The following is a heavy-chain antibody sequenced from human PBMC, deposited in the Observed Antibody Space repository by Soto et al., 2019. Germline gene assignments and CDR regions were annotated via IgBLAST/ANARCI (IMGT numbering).Heavy chain of an antibody. Sequence: QVQLVQSGAEVKKLGASVKVSCKASGYTFTNFGISWVRQAPGQGLEWMGWISTYNGHTTSAQQLQGRLTMTTDTSTSTASMELRSLRSDDAAVYFCARDWGQQWLAYGLYVWGQGTTVTVSS. D-gene: IGHD6-19*01. V-gene: IGHV1-18*01. CDR3: ARDWGQQWLAYGLYV. CDR2: ISTYNGHT. CDR1: GYTFTNFG. J-gene: IGHJ6*02.